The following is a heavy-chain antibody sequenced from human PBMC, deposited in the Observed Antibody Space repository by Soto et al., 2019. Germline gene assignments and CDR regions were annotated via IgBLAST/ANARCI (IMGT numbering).Heavy chain of an antibody. CDR2: IKQDGSEK. CDR3: ARGGNTIFGWFDP. J-gene: IGHJ5*02. CDR1: GFTFSSYW. Sequence: EVQLVESGGGLVQPGGSLRLSCAASGFTFSSYWMSWVRQAPGKGLEWVANIKQDGSEKYYVDSVKGRFTISRDNAKNSLYLQMNSLRAEDTAVYYCARGGNTIFGWFDPWGQGTLVTVSS. V-gene: IGHV3-7*01. D-gene: IGHD3-3*01.